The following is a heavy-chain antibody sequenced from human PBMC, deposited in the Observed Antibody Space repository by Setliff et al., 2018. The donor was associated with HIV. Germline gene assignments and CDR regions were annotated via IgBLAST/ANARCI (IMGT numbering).Heavy chain of an antibody. CDR1: GGSISSHY. CDR2: IYYSGFT. CDR3: ARVVKGYNWNYFDY. D-gene: IGHD1-20*01. Sequence: SETLSLTCTVSGGSISSHYWSWIRQPPGKGLEWIGYIYYSGFTYYSPSLESRVTMSVDTSKNQFSLRVRSVTAADTAVYYCARVVKGYNWNYFDYWGQGTLVTVSS. V-gene: IGHV4-59*11. J-gene: IGHJ4*02.